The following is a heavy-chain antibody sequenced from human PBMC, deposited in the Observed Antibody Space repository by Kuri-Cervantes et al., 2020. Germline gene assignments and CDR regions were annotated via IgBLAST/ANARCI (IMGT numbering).Heavy chain of an antibody. CDR2: INHSGST. CDR1: GFTFSSYA. D-gene: IGHD6-13*01. J-gene: IGHJ4*02. CDR3: ARGGRYSSSWYADY. V-gene: IGHV4-34*01. Sequence: ESLKISCAASGFTFSSYAMSWVRQAPGKGLEWIGEINHSGSTNYNPSLKSRVTISVDTSKNQFSLKLSSVTAADTAVYYCARGGRYSSSWYADYWGQGTLVTVSS.